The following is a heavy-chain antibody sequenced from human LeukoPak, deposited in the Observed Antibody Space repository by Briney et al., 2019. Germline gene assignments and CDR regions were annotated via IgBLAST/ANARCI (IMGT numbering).Heavy chain of an antibody. CDR2: ISSSGSTI. J-gene: IGHJ3*01. CDR3: VGEDYNTSTGPGQGAFDV. D-gene: IGHD3-9*01. V-gene: IGHV3-48*03. Sequence: GGSLRLSCAASGFTFSSYEMNWVRQAPGKGLEWVSYISSSGSTIYYADSVKGRFTISGDDAKKSVYLQMNSLRAEDTAVYYCVGEDYNTSTGPGQGAFDVWGQGTVVTVSS. CDR1: GFTFSSYE.